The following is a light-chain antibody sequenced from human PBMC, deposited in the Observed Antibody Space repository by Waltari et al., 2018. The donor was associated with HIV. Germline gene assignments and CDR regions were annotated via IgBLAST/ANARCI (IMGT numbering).Light chain of an antibody. CDR3: QQRSNWPRT. J-gene: IGKJ1*01. Sequence: EIVLIQSPVTVSLSPGERATLSCMASQSVGSYLAWYQQKAGQAPRLLIYDASNRATGIPARFTGSGSGTDFTLTISSLEPADVAVYYCQQRSNWPRTFGQGTKVEIK. CDR2: DAS. V-gene: IGKV3-11*01. CDR1: QSVGSY.